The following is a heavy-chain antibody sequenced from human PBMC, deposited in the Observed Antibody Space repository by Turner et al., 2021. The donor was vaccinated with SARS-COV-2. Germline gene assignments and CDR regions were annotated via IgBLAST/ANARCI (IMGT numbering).Heavy chain of an antibody. CDR1: GYTFTSYG. D-gene: IGHD3-10*01. CDR3: ARLRYYGSGSYLALPDYGMDV. Sequence: QVQLVQSGSEVTKPGASVTVSCKASGYTFTSYGISWVRQAPGQGPEWMGGISGDNSNTNYAQRLQGRVTMTTDTSTSTVYMELRGLRSDDTAVYYCARLRYYGSGSYLALPDYGMDVWGQGTTVTVSS. CDR2: ISGDNSNT. J-gene: IGHJ6*02. V-gene: IGHV1-18*01.